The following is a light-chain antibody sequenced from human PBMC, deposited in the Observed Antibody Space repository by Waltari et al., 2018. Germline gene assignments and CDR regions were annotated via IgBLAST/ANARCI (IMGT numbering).Light chain of an antibody. CDR1: QSVSSY. J-gene: IGKJ3*01. Sequence: EIVLTQSPATLSLSPGERATLSCRASQSVSSYLAWYQQKPGQAPRLLIYDASNRATGIPARFSGRGSGTDFTRTISSLEPEDFAVYYCQQRSNWPPEFTFGPGTKVDIK. V-gene: IGKV3-11*01. CDR3: QQRSNWPPEFT. CDR2: DAS.